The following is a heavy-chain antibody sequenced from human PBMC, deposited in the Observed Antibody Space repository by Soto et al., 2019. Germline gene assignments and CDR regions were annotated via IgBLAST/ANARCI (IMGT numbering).Heavy chain of an antibody. CDR2: MNPNSGNT. V-gene: IGHV1-8*01. CDR3: ARMGYSGYDYYYNGMDV. D-gene: IGHD5-12*01. CDR1: GYTFTSYD. Sequence: GASVKVSCKASGYTFTSYDINWVRQATGQGLEWMGWMNPNSGNTGYAQKFQGRVTMTRNTSISTAYMELSSLRSEDTAVYYCARMGYSGYDYYYNGMDVWGQGTTVTVSS. J-gene: IGHJ6*02.